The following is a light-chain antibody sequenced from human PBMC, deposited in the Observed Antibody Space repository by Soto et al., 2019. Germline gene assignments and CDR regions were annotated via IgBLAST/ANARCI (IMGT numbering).Light chain of an antibody. V-gene: IGKV3-20*01. Sequence: EIVLTQSPCPLSLSPGERATLSCRASQSVSSSYLAWYQQKPGQAPRLLLYGASSRATGIPDRFSGSGSGTAFTLTMSRLEPEDSGVYYCQQYGSSPLTFGGGTNVEIK. J-gene: IGKJ4*02. CDR2: GAS. CDR1: QSVSSSY. CDR3: QQYGSSPLT.